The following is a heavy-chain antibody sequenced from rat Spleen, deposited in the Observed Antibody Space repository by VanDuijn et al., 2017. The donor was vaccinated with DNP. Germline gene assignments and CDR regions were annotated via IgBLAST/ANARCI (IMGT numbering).Heavy chain of an antibody. D-gene: IGHD1-2*01. Sequence: EVQLVESGGGLVQPGRSLKLSCAASGSTFSDYAMAWVRQSPKKGLEWVASISNAGDNTYYSDSVKGRFSLSRDNAQSTLYLQVTSLRSEDTATYYCTTDPSYYSSPFAYWGQGTLVTVSS. CDR3: TTDPSYYSSPFAY. V-gene: IGHV5S23*01. J-gene: IGHJ3*01. CDR1: GSTFSDYA. CDR2: ISNAGDNT.